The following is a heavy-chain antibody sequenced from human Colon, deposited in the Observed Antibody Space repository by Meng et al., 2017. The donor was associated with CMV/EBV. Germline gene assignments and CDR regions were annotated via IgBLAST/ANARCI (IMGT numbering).Heavy chain of an antibody. CDR3: ARDKKVPCTNGVCYKPYYYYYGMDV. CDR1: GVSISNNDYY. D-gene: IGHD2-8*01. V-gene: IGHV4-39*07. CDR2: VSVTGAT. Sequence: SETLSLTCTVSGVSISNNDYYWVWVRQPPGKGLEWIASVSVTGATYKNPSLTSRVTVSVDTSKNQFSLNLRSVTTADTAVYYCARDKKVPCTNGVCYKPYYYYYGMDVWGQGTTVTVSS. J-gene: IGHJ6*02.